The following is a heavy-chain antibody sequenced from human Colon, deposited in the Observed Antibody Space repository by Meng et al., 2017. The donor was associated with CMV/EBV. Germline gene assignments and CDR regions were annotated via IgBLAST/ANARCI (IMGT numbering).Heavy chain of an antibody. CDR1: GFTVSSNY. Sequence: GGSLRLSCAASGFTVSSNYMSWVRQAPGKGLEWVSVIYSGGSTYYADSVKGRFTISRDNSKNTLYLQINSLRAEDTAVYYCARDARGYCSGGSCLYWGQGTLVTVSS. D-gene: IGHD2-15*01. J-gene: IGHJ4*02. CDR2: IYSGGST. V-gene: IGHV3-66*02. CDR3: ARDARGYCSGGSCLY.